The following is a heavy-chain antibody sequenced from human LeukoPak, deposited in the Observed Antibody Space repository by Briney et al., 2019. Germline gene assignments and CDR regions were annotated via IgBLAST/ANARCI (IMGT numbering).Heavy chain of an antibody. D-gene: IGHD5-24*01. Sequence: PSETLSLTCTVSGGSISSYYWSWIRQPPGKGLEWIGYIYYTGSTNYNPSLKSRATISVDTSKNQFSLKLSSVTAADTAVYYCASTQRWLQLHNYWGQGTLVTVSS. CDR1: GGSISSYY. J-gene: IGHJ4*02. CDR2: IYYTGST. V-gene: IGHV4-59*12. CDR3: ASTQRWLQLHNY.